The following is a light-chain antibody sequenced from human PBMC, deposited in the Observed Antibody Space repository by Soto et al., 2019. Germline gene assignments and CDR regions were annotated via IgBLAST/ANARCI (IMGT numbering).Light chain of an antibody. CDR2: AND. V-gene: IGLV1-51*01. J-gene: IGLJ3*02. Sequence: QSVLTQPPSVSVAPGQKVTISCSGSSSNVGNNIVSWYQQLPGAVPKLLIYANDKRPSGIPDRFSGSKSGTSATLGITGLQTGDEADYYCATWDTSLSAVVFGGGTKLTVL. CDR3: ATWDTSLSAVV. CDR1: SSNVGNNI.